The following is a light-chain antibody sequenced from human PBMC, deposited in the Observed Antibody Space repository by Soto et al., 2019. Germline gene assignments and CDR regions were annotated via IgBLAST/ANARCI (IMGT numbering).Light chain of an antibody. V-gene: IGKV1-39*01. CDR2: TAS. J-gene: IGKJ5*01. CDR1: QSITIY. CDR3: KKIYIPPTP. Sequence: DIQMTQSPSSLSASVGDRVTITCRASQSITIYLNWYQQKPGQAPKLLINTASTLQSGVPSRFTGGGSGTDFPLPISTRQPKDFATYYCKKIYIPPTPSAQGTRLEFK.